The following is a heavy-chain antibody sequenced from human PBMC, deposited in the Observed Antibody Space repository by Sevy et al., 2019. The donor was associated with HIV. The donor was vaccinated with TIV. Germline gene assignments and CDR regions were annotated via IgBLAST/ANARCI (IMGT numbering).Heavy chain of an antibody. CDR3: ARQRGGWYEYDASDV. V-gene: IGHV4-39*01. CDR2: IYYGRST. J-gene: IGHJ3*01. Sequence: SETLSLTCTVSDVSISSVTNYWGWIRQPPGKGLEWIGSIYYGRSTYYNPSLKSRVTVSADTSTNQFSLKLTSVTVADTAVYYCARQRGGWYEYDASDVWGQGTMVTVSS. CDR1: DVSISSVTNY. D-gene: IGHD6-19*01.